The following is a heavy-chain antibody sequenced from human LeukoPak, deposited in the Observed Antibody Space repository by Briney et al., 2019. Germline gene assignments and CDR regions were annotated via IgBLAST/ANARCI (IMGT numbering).Heavy chain of an antibody. J-gene: IGHJ5*02. CDR2: INSDGSST. CDR3: ARDRNYYDSSGYYRELTNWFDP. CDR1: GFTLSSYW. D-gene: IGHD3-22*01. Sequence: PGGSLRLSCAASGFTLSSYWMHWVRQAPGKGLVWVSRINSDGSSTSYADSVKGRFTISRDNAKNTLYLQMNSLRAEDTAVYYCARDRNYYDSSGYYRELTNWFDPWGQGTLVTVSS. V-gene: IGHV3-74*01.